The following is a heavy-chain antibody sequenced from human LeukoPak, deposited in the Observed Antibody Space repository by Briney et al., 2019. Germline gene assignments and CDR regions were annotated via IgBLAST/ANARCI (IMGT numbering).Heavy chain of an antibody. J-gene: IGHJ4*02. CDR1: GFTFSTYA. CDR3: ARDRSSFFFDY. V-gene: IGHV3-23*01. Sequence: GGSLRLSCVASGFTFSTYAMSWARQAPGKGLEWVSAISGSGGSTYYADSVKGRFTISRDNAKNSLYLQMNSLRAEDTAVYYCARDRSSFFFDYWGQGTLVTVSS. D-gene: IGHD6-6*01. CDR2: ISGSGGST.